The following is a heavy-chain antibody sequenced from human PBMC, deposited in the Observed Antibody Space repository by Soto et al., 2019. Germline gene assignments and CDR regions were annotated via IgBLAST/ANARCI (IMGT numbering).Heavy chain of an antibody. Sequence: GGSLRLSCAASGFTFSSYLMSGVRPAPGKGLEWVANIKQDGSEKYYVDSVKGRFTISRDNAKNSLYLQMNSLRAEDTAVYYCARDPLSYCSGGSCYSPFDYWGQGTLVTVSS. D-gene: IGHD2-15*01. CDR3: ARDPLSYCSGGSCYSPFDY. CDR2: IKQDGSEK. J-gene: IGHJ4*02. V-gene: IGHV3-7*03. CDR1: GFTFSSYL.